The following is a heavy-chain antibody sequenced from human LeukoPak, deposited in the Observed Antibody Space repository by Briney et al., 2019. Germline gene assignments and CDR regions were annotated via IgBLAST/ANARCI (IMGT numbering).Heavy chain of an antibody. CDR1: GFSFTDYY. D-gene: IGHD6-19*01. Sequence: GASVKVSCKVSGFSFTDYYIHWVQQAPGKGLEWMGWMNPNSGNTGYAQKFQGRVTITRNTSISTAYMELRSLRSDDTAVYYCASGLAVAGDAFDIWGQGTMVTVSS. V-gene: IGHV1-8*03. J-gene: IGHJ3*02. CDR2: MNPNSGNT. CDR3: ASGLAVAGDAFDI.